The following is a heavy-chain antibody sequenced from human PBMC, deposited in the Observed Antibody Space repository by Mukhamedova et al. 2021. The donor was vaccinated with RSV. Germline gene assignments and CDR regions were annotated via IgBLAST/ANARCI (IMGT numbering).Heavy chain of an antibody. V-gene: IGHV3-7*01. D-gene: IGHD1-14*01. CDR2: INQDGSEK. CDR3: ARGPAPPKPIAATPWFDP. J-gene: IGHJ5*02. Sequence: MTWVRQAPGKGLEWAVSINQDGSEKYYVDSVKGRFTISRDNTKNSLYLQMTGLRAEDSGLYSCARGPAPPKPIAATPWFDPWAQG.